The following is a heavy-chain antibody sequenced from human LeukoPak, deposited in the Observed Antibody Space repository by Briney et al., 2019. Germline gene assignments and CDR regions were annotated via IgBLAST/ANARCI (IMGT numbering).Heavy chain of an antibody. CDR3: AKVPFFSNFPPYFDY. D-gene: IGHD4-11*01. CDR2: ISGSGGST. CDR1: GFTFSSYA. V-gene: IGHV3-23*01. Sequence: PGGSLRLSCAASGFTFSSYAMSWVRQAPGKGLEWVSAISGSGGSTYYADSVKGRFTISRDNSKNTLYLQMNSLRAEDTAVYYCAKVPFFSNFPPYFDYWGQGTLVTVSS. J-gene: IGHJ4*02.